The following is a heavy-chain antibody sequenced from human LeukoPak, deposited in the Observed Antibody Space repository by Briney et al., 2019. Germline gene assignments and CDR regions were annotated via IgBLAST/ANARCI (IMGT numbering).Heavy chain of an antibody. V-gene: IGHV3-30*18. CDR3: AKDYVHGDLLRIYYYYDGMDV. J-gene: IGHJ6*02. CDR1: GFTFSSYG. Sequence: GGSLRLSCAASGFTFSSYGIHWVRQAPGKGLEWVAVISYDGSNKYYADSVKGRLTISRDNSKNTLYLQMNSLRAEDTAVYYCAKDYVHGDLLRIYYYYDGMDVWGQGTTVTVSS. CDR2: ISYDGSNK. D-gene: IGHD4-17*01.